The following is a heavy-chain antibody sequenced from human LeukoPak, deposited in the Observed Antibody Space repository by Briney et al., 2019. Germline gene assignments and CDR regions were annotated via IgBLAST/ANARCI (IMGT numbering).Heavy chain of an antibody. CDR3: AKGGRGSADAFDI. V-gene: IGHV4-59*01. CDR1: GGSISSYY. Sequence: SETLSLTCTVSGGSISSYYWNWIRQPPGKGLEWIGYFYYSGSTNYNPSLESRVTISVDTSKNQLSLKLSSVTAADTAVYYCAKGGRGSADAFDIWGQGTMVTVSS. CDR2: FYYSGST. J-gene: IGHJ3*02. D-gene: IGHD2-15*01.